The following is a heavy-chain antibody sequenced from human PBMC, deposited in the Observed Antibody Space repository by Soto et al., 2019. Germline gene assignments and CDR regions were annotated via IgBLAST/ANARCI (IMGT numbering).Heavy chain of an antibody. D-gene: IGHD3-22*01. V-gene: IGHV4-59*01. J-gene: IGHJ3*02. CDR3: ARAGSYYYDSSGYYSWPAFDI. CDR1: GGSISSYY. Sequence: SETLSLTCTVSGGSISSYYWSWIRQPPGKGLEWIGYIYYSGSTNYNPSLKSRVTISVDTSKNQISLKLSSVTAADTAMYYCARAGSYYYDSSGYYSWPAFDIWGQGTMVTVSS. CDR2: IYYSGST.